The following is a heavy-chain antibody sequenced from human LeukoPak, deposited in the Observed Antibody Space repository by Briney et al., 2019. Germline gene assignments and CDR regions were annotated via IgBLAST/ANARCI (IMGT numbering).Heavy chain of an antibody. CDR1: GFTFSSYE. CDR2: IHNGGSST. D-gene: IGHD6-6*01. CDR3: ARWTRVTSSSLWYFDL. V-gene: IGHV3-48*03. Sequence: GGSLRLSCVASGFTFSSYEMNWVRQAPGEGLEWVSYIHNGGSSTYYADSVKGRFTISRDNGKNPLHLQMNSLRVEDTAVYYCARWTRVTSSSLWYFDLWGRGTLVTVSS. J-gene: IGHJ2*01.